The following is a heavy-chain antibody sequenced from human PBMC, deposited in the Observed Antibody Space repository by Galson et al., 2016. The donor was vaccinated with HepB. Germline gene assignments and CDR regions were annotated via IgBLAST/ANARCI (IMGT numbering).Heavy chain of an antibody. D-gene: IGHD2-2*01. Sequence: SLRLSCAASGFTFSSYSMNWVRQAPGKGLVWVSFISSSSSNKYYADSVKGRFTISRDNAKNSLYLQMNSLRDEDTAVYYCARGGICCSRTSCYGDYWGQGTLVTVSS. V-gene: IGHV3-48*02. J-gene: IGHJ4*02. CDR2: ISSSSSNK. CDR3: ARGGICCSRTSCYGDY. CDR1: GFTFSSYS.